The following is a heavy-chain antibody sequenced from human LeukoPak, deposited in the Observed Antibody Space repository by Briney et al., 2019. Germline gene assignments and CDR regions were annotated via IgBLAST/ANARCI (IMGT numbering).Heavy chain of an antibody. V-gene: IGHV3-48*01. CDR3: ARRELTYYYDRRGFDY. D-gene: IGHD3-22*01. J-gene: IGHJ4*02. CDR1: GFTFSSYS. CDR2: ISSSSSTI. Sequence: GGSLRLPCAASGFTFSSYSMNWVRQAPGKGLEWVSYISSSSSTIYYADSVKGRFTISRDNAKKSLYLQMNSLRAEDTAVYYCARRELTYYYDRRGFDYWGQGTLVTVSS.